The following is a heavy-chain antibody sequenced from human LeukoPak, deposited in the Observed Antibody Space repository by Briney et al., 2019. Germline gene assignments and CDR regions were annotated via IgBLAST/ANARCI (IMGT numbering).Heavy chain of an antibody. CDR2: ISTSSSST. D-gene: IGHD4-23*01. CDR1: GFTFTNAW. Sequence: PGGSLRLSCAASGFTFTNAWMSWVRQAPGKGLEWVSYISTSSSSTYYTDSVKGRFTISRDNANNSLFLQMNSLRDEDTAVYYCARVGSRGTSGGDYWGQGTMVTVSS. J-gene: IGHJ4*02. V-gene: IGHV3-48*02. CDR3: ARVGSRGTSGGDY.